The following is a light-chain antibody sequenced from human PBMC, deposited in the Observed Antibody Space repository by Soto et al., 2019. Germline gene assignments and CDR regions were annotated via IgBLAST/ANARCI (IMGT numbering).Light chain of an antibody. CDR2: GAS. V-gene: IGKV3-20*01. Sequence: EIVLTQSPGTLSLSPGERATLSCRASQSVSSSYLAWYQQKPGQAPRLLIYGASSRATGIPDRFSGSGSGTDFTLTISRLEPEDFEVYYCQQSGTFGQGTKVQIK. J-gene: IGKJ1*01. CDR1: QSVSSSY. CDR3: QQSGT.